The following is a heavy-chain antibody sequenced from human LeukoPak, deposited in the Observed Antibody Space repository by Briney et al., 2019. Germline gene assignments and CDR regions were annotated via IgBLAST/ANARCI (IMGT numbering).Heavy chain of an antibody. J-gene: IGHJ4*02. CDR1: GGTFSSYA. V-gene: IGHV1-69*05. CDR2: IIPIFGTA. CDR3: ARDVSSWYDGGGFDY. D-gene: IGHD6-13*01. Sequence: SVKVSCKASGGTFSSYAISWVRQTPGQGLEWMGGIIPIFGTANYAQKFQGRVTITTDESTSTAYMELSSLRSEDTAVYYCARDVSSWYDGGGFDYWGQGTLVTVSS.